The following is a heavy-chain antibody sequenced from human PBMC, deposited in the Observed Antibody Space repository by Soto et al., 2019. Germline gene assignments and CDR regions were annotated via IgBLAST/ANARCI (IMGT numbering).Heavy chain of an antibody. J-gene: IGHJ4*02. CDR1: GFTFSSYS. CDR2: ISSSSSTI. D-gene: IGHD3-9*01. Sequence: GGSLRLSCAASGFTFSSYSMNWVRQAPGKGLEWVSYISSSSSTIYYADSVKGRSTISRDNAKNSLYLQMNSLRAEDTAVYYCARDASYYDILTGYFHWGQGTLVTVSS. V-gene: IGHV3-48*01. CDR3: ARDASYYDILTGYFH.